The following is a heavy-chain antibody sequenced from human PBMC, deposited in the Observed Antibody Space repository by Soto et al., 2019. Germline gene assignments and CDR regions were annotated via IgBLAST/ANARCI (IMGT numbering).Heavy chain of an antibody. CDR3: ARELVVVAATPRGYYYYGMDV. J-gene: IGHJ6*02. Sequence: QVQLQESGPGLVKPSETLSLTCTVSGGSISSYYWSWIRQPPGKGLEWIGYIYYSGSTNYNPSLKSRVTISVDTSKNQFSLKLSSVTAADTAVYYCARELVVVAATPRGYYYYGMDVWGQGTTVTVSS. CDR1: GGSISSYY. CDR2: IYYSGST. D-gene: IGHD2-15*01. V-gene: IGHV4-59*01.